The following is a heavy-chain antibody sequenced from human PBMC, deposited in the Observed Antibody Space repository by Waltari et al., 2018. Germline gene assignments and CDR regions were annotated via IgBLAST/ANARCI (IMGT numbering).Heavy chain of an antibody. V-gene: IGHV1-2*06. CDR1: EDTFTGYC. CDR3: ARDRGEQRPTLGWFDP. D-gene: IGHD6-25*01. CDR2: INPNSCGT. J-gene: IGHJ5*02. Sequence: VLLVQSGAEVKKPGASVKVRCKASEDTFTGYCMTWVRRDPRQGREWMVRINPNSCGTNYEQKFQGRLTMTRDTSISTADMERSRLRSDDTAVYYGARDRGEQRPTLGWFDPWGQGTLVTVSS.